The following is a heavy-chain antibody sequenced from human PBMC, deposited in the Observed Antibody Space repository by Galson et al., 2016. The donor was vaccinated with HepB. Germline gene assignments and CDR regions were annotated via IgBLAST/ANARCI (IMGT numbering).Heavy chain of an antibody. CDR3: VRDEVPGPYYFEY. V-gene: IGHV1-3*01. J-gene: IGHJ4*02. CDR2: INAGNGDT. CDR1: GYNFITYG. Sequence: SVKVSCKASGYNFITYGMHWVRQAPGQRLEWMGWINAGNGDTIYAQKFQGRVTFTRDTSANTVYLDLSGLTSEDTAIYYCVRDEVPGPYYFEYWGQGILVTVSS. D-gene: IGHD3-16*01.